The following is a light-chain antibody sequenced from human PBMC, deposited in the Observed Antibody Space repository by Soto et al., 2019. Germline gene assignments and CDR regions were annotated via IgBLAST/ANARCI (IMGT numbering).Light chain of an antibody. V-gene: IGLV1-47*01. CDR2: MNN. J-gene: IGLJ3*02. CDR3: AAWDESLSGPV. CDR1: GSNIGENH. Sequence: QSVLTQSPSASGTPGQRVTISCSGSGSNIGENHGYWLQQFPGTAPKLLIYMNNQRPSGVPDRFSGSKSGTSASLAISGLRSEDEADYYCAAWDESLSGPVFGGGTKLTVL.